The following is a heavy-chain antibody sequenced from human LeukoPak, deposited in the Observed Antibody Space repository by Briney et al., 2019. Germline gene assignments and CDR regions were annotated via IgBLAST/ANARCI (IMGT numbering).Heavy chain of an antibody. J-gene: IGHJ4*02. V-gene: IGHV3-23*01. Sequence: GSLRLSCTTSGFIFAKYAMAWVRQSPGKGLEWVSTISASGADTYYADSVKGRFTISRDNAKKSLYLQMNSLRPEDTAVYYCGREIEAPGKTLDYWGQGTLVTVSS. CDR2: ISASGADT. CDR3: GREIEAPGKTLDY. CDR1: GFIFAKYA.